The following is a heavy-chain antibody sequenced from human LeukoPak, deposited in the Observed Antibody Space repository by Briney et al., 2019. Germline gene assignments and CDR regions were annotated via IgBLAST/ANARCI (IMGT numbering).Heavy chain of an antibody. Sequence: PSGGSLRLSCAASGFTFSSYAMSWVRQAPGKGLEWVSTISGSGGSTYYADSVKGRFTISRDNSKNTLYLQMNSLRAEDTAVYYCAKNSFQSVVVISTFFDYWGQGTLVTVSS. J-gene: IGHJ4*02. CDR1: GFTFSSYA. CDR2: ISGSGGST. D-gene: IGHD2-21*01. V-gene: IGHV3-23*01. CDR3: AKNSFQSVVVISTFFDY.